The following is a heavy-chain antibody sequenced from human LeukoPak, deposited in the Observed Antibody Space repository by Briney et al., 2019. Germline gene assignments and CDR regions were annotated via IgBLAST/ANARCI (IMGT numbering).Heavy chain of an antibody. J-gene: IGHJ5*02. CDR3: ALTLMTTVTDGLTYNCFDP. V-gene: IGHV1-69*05. Sequence: SVKVSCKASGGTFSSYAISWVRQAPGQGLEWMGGIIPIFGTANYAQKFQGRVTITTDESTSTAYMELSSLRSEDTAVYYCALTLMTTVTDGLTYNCFDPWGQGTLVTVSS. CDR1: GGTFSSYA. CDR2: IIPIFGTA. D-gene: IGHD4-11*01.